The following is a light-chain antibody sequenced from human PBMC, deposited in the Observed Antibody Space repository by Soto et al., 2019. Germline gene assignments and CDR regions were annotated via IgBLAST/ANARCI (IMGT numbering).Light chain of an antibody. CDR3: QQRSNWPPA. CDR1: QSVSSNY. Sequence: EIVLTQSPGTLSLSPGERATLSCRASQSVSSNYLAWYQRKPGQAPRLLIYGASSRATDIPNRFSGSGSGTDFTLTITRLEPEDFAVYFCQQRSNWPPAFGQGTKVEI. V-gene: IGKV3D-20*02. J-gene: IGKJ1*01. CDR2: GAS.